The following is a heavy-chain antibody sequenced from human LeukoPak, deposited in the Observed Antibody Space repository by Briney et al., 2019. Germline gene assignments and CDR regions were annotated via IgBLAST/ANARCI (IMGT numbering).Heavy chain of an antibody. J-gene: IGHJ6*02. D-gene: IGHD1-26*01. Sequence: PGGSLRLSCAASGFTFSSYAMSWVRQAPGKGLEWVSGISGSGGSTYYADSVKGRLTISRDNSKITLYLQMNSLTVEDTAVYYCAKEESGTYPPVYYYYGMDVWGQGTTVTVSS. CDR3: AKEESGTYPPVYYYYGMDV. CDR1: GFTFSSYA. CDR2: ISGSGGST. V-gene: IGHV3-23*01.